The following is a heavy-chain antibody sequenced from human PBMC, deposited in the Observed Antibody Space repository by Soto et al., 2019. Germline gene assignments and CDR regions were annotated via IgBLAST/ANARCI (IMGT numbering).Heavy chain of an antibody. CDR2: ISAYDGDT. J-gene: IGHJ6*03. D-gene: IGHD1-1*01. V-gene: IGHV1-18*01. Sequence: QVQLEQSGPEVKKPGASVKVSCKTSGYSFIDYGVGWVRQVPGQGLEWLGWISAYDGDTKFEEKVQDRGTMTTDTSTATAFMELRSLTSDDTAVYYCARAGRAFRTSHYYFFYMDVWDKGTTVTVSS. CDR3: ARAGRAFRTSHYYFFYMDV. CDR1: GYSFIDYG.